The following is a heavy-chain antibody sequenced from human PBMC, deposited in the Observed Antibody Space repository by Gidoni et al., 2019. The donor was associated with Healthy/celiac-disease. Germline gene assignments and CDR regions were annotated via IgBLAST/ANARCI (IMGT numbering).Heavy chain of an antibody. CDR3: ARDLLAANSD. Sequence: QVQLVESGGGVVQPGRSLRLSCAASGFTFSSYAMHWVRQAPVKGLEWVAFRSYDGSNKYYADSVNGRFTIARDNSKNTLYLQMNSLRAEDTAVYYCARDLLAANSDWGQGTLVTVSS. CDR2: RSYDGSNK. J-gene: IGHJ4*02. D-gene: IGHD2-15*01. V-gene: IGHV3-30-3*01. CDR1: GFTFSSYA.